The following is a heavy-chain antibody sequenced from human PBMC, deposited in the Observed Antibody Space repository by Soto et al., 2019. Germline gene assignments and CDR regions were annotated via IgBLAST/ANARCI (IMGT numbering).Heavy chain of an antibody. J-gene: IGHJ3*02. CDR2: INAGNGNT. Sequence: GASVKVSCKASGYRFSSYAIQWVRQAPGQRLEWMGWINAGNGNTKYSQKFQGRVTITRDTSASTAYMELSSLRSEDTAVYYCARGANWVDISGQGTMVTVSS. CDR1: GYRFSSYA. CDR3: ARGANWVDI. D-gene: IGHD7-27*01. V-gene: IGHV1-3*01.